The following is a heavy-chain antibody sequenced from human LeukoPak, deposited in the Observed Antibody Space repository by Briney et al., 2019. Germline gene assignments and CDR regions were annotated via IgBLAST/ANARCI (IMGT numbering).Heavy chain of an antibody. CDR3: AKDRGYSSSWSNHNWFDP. V-gene: IGHV3-11*06. D-gene: IGHD6-13*01. J-gene: IGHJ5*02. CDR1: GFTFSDYY. Sequence: GGSLRLSCAASGFTFSDYYMSWIRQAPGKGLEWVSYISSSSNYTNYADSVKGRFTISRDNSKNTLYLQMNSLRAEDTAVFYCAKDRGYSSSWSNHNWFDPWGQGTLVTVSS. CDR2: ISSSSNYT.